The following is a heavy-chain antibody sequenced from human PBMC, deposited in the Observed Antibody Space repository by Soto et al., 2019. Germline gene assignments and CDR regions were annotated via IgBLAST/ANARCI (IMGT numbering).Heavy chain of an antibody. CDR2: IKSKTDGGTP. J-gene: IGHJ4*01. CDR3: TTDSYSSIIVVRFDY. D-gene: IGHD3-22*01. V-gene: IGHV3-15*07. CDR1: AFPFTSDR. Sequence: GGSLRLPCPASAFPFTSDRINWVGQAPGKGLEWVGRIKSKTDGGTPDYAATVKGRFAISRDDSKNMVYLEMNSLKTEDTGIYYCTTDSYSSIIVVRFDYWGHGTLVTVSS.